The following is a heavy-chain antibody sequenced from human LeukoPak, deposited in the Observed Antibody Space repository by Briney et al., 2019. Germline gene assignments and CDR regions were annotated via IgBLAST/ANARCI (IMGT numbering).Heavy chain of an antibody. Sequence: GGSLRLSCAASGFTFSSYSMNWVRQAPGKGLEWVSSISSSSSYIYYADSVKGRFTISRDNAKNSLYLQMNSLRAEDTAVYYCARSYYYGSGSYASYYYYMDVWGKGTTVTVSS. CDR3: ARSYYYGSGSYASYYYYMDV. V-gene: IGHV3-21*01. CDR2: ISSSSSYI. D-gene: IGHD3-10*01. CDR1: GFTFSSYS. J-gene: IGHJ6*03.